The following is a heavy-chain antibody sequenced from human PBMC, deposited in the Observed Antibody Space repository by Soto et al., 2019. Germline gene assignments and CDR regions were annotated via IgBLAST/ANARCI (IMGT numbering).Heavy chain of an antibody. D-gene: IGHD5-18*01. Sequence: QVQLQASGPGLVKPSQTLSLTCTVSGGSINSGGYCWSWIRQHPGKGLDWIGCISYGGRTSYNPALKSRVTISVDTSKNQFSLKLTSVTAADTAVYYCSRGILVWGQGALITVSS. V-gene: IGHV4-31*03. CDR1: GGSINSGGYC. CDR3: SRGILV. CDR2: ISYGGRT. J-gene: IGHJ4*02.